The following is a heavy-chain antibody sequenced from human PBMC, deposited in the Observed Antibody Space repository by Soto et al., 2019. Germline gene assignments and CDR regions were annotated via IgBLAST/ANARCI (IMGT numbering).Heavy chain of an antibody. J-gene: IGHJ4*02. Sequence: PSETLSLTCSVSGASATSLGFHWAWLPPPPGKGLQWIGYIYNGGSTYYRPSLESRMHMSLDATRNHYSMRLTSVNAADTAVYSCASAPVGLDTISYFDYWGQGKLVTVS. CDR1: GASATSLGFH. CDR2: IYNGGST. V-gene: IGHV4-30-4*01. CDR3: ASAPVGLDTISYFDY. D-gene: IGHD3-3*01.